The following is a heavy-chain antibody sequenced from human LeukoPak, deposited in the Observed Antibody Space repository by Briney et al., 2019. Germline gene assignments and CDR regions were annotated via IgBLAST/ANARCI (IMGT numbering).Heavy chain of an antibody. CDR1: GYTFTSCG. Sequence: ASVKVSFKASGYTFTSCGISWVRQAPGQGLEWMGWINPNSGGTNYAQKFQGRVTMTRDTSISTAYMELSRLRSEDTAVYYCARDGGYCTRPSCYTWFDPWGQGTLVTVSS. D-gene: IGHD2-2*02. V-gene: IGHV1-2*02. CDR2: INPNSGGT. J-gene: IGHJ5*02. CDR3: ARDGGYCTRPSCYTWFDP.